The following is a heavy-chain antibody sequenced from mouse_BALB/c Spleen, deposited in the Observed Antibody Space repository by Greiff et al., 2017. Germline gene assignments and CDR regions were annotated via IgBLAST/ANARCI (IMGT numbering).Heavy chain of an antibody. V-gene: IGHV3-6*02. CDR3: AREGANWDFAY. Sequence: EVKLQESGPGLVKPSQSLSLTCSVTGYSITSGYYWNWIRQFPGNKLEWMGYISYDGSNNYNPSLKNRISITRDTSKNQFFLKLNSVTTEDTATYYCAREGANWDFAYWGQGTLVTVSA. CDR2: ISYDGSN. J-gene: IGHJ3*01. D-gene: IGHD4-1*01. CDR1: GYSITSGYY.